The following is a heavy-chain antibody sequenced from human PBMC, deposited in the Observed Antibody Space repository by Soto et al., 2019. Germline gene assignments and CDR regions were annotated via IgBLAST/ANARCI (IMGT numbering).Heavy chain of an antibody. CDR1: GYTFTSYG. Sequence: GPSVKVSCKASGYTFTSYGISWVRQAPGQGLEWMGWISAYNGNTNYAQKLQGRVTMTTDTSTSTAYMELRSLRSDDTAVYYCARAIIIVVVVAATPTYAFDIWGQGTMVTVSS. CDR3: ARAIIIVVVVAATPTYAFDI. V-gene: IGHV1-18*01. D-gene: IGHD2-15*01. CDR2: ISAYNGNT. J-gene: IGHJ3*02.